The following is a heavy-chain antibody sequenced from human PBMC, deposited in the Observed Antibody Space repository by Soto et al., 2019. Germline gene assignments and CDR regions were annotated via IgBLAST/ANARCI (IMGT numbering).Heavy chain of an antibody. V-gene: IGHV3-15*01. CDR1: GFTFSNAW. D-gene: IGHD5-12*01. CDR3: TTVVMGELRMATNNDY. Sequence: EVQLVESGGGLVKPGGSLRLSCEASGFTFSNAWMSGVRQAPGKGLEWVGRIKSKTDGGTTDYAAPVKGRFTISRDDSKNTLYLQMNSLKTEDTAVYYCTTVVMGELRMATNNDYWGQGTLVTVSS. J-gene: IGHJ4*02. CDR2: IKSKTDGGTT.